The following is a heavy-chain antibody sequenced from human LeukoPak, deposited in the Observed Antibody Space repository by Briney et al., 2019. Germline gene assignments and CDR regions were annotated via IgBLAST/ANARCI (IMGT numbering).Heavy chain of an antibody. D-gene: IGHD5-12*01. CDR1: GFTFSSYG. CDR3: AKGIGYDTYYFDY. Sequence: GGSLRLSCAASGFTFSSYGMTWVRQAPGMGLEWVSSISGGGESTYNADSVKGRFTVSRDNSKNTLPVQMNSLRAEDTAVYYCAKGIGYDTYYFDYWGQGTLVTVSS. J-gene: IGHJ4*02. CDR2: ISGGGEST. V-gene: IGHV3-23*01.